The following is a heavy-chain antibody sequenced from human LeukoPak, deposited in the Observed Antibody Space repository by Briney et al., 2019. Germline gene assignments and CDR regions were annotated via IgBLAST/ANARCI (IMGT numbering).Heavy chain of an antibody. V-gene: IGHV3-7*01. CDR1: GFTFSSYW. CDR3: ARVGSGWSLDY. Sequence: GGSLRLSCVASGFTFSSYWMSWVRQAPGKGLEWVANIKQDGSEKYYVDSVKGRFTISRDNAKNSLYLQMNSRRGEDTAVYYCARVGSGWSLDYWGQGTLVTVSS. CDR2: IKQDGSEK. D-gene: IGHD6-19*01. J-gene: IGHJ4*02.